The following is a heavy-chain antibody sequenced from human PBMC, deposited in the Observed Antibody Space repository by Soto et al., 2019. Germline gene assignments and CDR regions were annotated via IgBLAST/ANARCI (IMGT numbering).Heavy chain of an antibody. V-gene: IGHV4-39*01. J-gene: IGHJ6*02. CDR1: GGSISSSSYY. CDR2: IYYSGST. D-gene: IGHD3-3*01. Sequence: SETLSLTCTVSGGSISSSSYYWGWIRQPPGKGLEWIGSIYYSGSTYYNPSLKSRVTISVDTSKNQFSLQLSSVTAEDTAVYYCAISYDFWSGYYGMDVWGQGTTVTVSS. CDR3: AISYDFWSGYYGMDV.